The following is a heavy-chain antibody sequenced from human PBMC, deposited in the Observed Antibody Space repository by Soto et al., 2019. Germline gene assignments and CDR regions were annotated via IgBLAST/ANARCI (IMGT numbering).Heavy chain of an antibody. J-gene: IGHJ5*02. V-gene: IGHV4-34*01. CDR1: GCSFSVYY. CDR3: ARTSIAASGNCLHP. D-gene: IGHD6-6*01. Sequence: TSETLSLTFTFYGCSFSVYYWSWIRQPPGKGLEWIGGINHSGSTNYNPSLKRRGTISVDTSKNQFSLKLSSVTAADTAVYYCARTSIAASGNCLHPSGPGAILTVYS. CDR2: INHSGST.